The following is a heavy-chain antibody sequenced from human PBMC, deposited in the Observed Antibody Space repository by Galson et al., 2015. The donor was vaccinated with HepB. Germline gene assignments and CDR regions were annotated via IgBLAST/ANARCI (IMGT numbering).Heavy chain of an antibody. CDR2: INPNSGGT. CDR3: ARRARRGGGGWVLFDY. CDR1: GYTFTGYY. J-gene: IGHJ4*02. D-gene: IGHD3-16*01. V-gene: IGHV1-2*02. Sequence: SVKVSCKASGYTFTGYYMHWVRQAPGQGLEWMGWINPNSGGTNYAQKFQGRVTMTRDTSISTAYMELSRLRSDDTAVYYCARRARRGGGGWVLFDYWGQGTLVTVSS.